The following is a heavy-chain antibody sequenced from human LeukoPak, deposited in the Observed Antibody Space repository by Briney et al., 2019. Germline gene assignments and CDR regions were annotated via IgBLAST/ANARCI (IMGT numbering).Heavy chain of an antibody. CDR1: AYSFTTYW. CDR2: IYLGDSDS. CDR3: ARVYSNAFDT. D-gene: IGHD6-13*01. V-gene: IGHV5-51*01. J-gene: IGHJ3*02. Sequence: GESLKISYKGSAYSFTTYWIACVRQMPGKGLQWMGIIYLGDSDSRYSPSSQGQVTISADNSITTAYLQWSSLKASDTAMYYCARVYSNAFDTWGQGTIVTVSS.